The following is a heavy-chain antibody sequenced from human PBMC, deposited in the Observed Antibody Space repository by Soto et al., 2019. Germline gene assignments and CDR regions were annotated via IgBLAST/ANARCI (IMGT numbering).Heavy chain of an antibody. Sequence: QVQLQESGPGLVKPSETLSLTCTVSGGSISSYYWSWIRQPPGKGLEWIGYIYYSGSTNYNPSLQTPVTLSVETSKYQFSLKLCSVTAADTAVYYCARVWGGAFDFWGQGTMVTVSS. CDR3: ARVWGGAFDF. D-gene: IGHD3-10*01. CDR1: GGSISSYY. V-gene: IGHV4-59*01. CDR2: IYYSGST. J-gene: IGHJ3*01.